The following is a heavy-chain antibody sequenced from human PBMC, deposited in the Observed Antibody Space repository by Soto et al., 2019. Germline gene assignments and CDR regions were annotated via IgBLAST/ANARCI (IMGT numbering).Heavy chain of an antibody. J-gene: IGHJ4*02. CDR1: GYSFTGYN. Sequence: QVQLGQSETEVKKPGASVKVSCKASGYSFTGYNIHWVRQAPGQGLEWMGWINPKSGDTDFAQRFQGRVTMTRDTSISTAYMELSGLTSDDKAIYYCARVSGGSGLYNSHDYWGQGTLITVS. CDR3: ARVSGGSGLYNSHDY. V-gene: IGHV1-2*02. D-gene: IGHD6-19*01. CDR2: INPKSGDT.